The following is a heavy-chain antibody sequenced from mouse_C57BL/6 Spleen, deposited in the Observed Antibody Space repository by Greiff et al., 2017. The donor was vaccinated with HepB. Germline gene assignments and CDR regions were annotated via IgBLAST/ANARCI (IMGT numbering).Heavy chain of an antibody. V-gene: IGHV5-9-1*02. Sequence: DVKLVESGEGLVKPGGSLKLSCAASGFTFSSYAMSWVRQTPEKRLEWVAYISSGGDYIYYADTVKGRFTISRDNARNTLYLQMSSLKSEDTAMYYCTRPGGVVATEFFSYWYFDVWGTGTTVTVSS. CDR1: GFTFSSYA. D-gene: IGHD1-1*01. J-gene: IGHJ1*03. CDR2: ISSGGDYI. CDR3: TRPGGVVATEFFSYWYFDV.